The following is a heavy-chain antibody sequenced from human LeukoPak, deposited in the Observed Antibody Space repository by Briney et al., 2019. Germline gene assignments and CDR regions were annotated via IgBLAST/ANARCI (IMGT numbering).Heavy chain of an antibody. J-gene: IGHJ4*02. Sequence: GGSLRLSCGASGFTFSSYWMHWVRQAPGKGLVWVSCINTDGSGTRYADSVKGRFTISRDDSENTVYLQMSSLRTEDTAMYYCTTSPVPGIDYWGQGIQVTVSS. CDR2: INTDGSGT. V-gene: IGHV3-74*01. D-gene: IGHD6-19*01. CDR3: TTSPVPGIDY. CDR1: GFTFSSYW.